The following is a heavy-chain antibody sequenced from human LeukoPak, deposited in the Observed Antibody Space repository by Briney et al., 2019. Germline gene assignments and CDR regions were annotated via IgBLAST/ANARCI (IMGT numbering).Heavy chain of an antibody. Sequence: GGSLRLSSAASGFTFSDYYMSWFRQAPGKGLEWVSHTSKSSSSTTYADSVKGRFTISRDNAKNSLYLQMNSLRAEDTAVYYCARDRASKYCSGGSCYPNHFDYWGQGTLVTVSS. V-gene: IGHV3-11*06. CDR1: GFTFSDYY. D-gene: IGHD2-15*01. J-gene: IGHJ4*02. CDR3: ARDRASKYCSGGSCYPNHFDY. CDR2: TSKSSSST.